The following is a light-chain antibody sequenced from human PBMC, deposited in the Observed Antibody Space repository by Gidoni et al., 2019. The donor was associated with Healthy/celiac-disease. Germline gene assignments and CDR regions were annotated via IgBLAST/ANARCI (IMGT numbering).Light chain of an antibody. CDR2: KAS. J-gene: IGKJ1*01. CDR1: QSISSW. V-gene: IGKV1-5*03. CDR3: QQYYSYSWT. Sequence: DIQMTHSPSTLSASVGDRVTITCRASQSISSWWAWYRQKPGKAPKLLIHKASSLARGVPSRFSGSGSVTVFTLTISCLQPDDFSTYYCQQYYSYSWTFGQGTKVEIK.